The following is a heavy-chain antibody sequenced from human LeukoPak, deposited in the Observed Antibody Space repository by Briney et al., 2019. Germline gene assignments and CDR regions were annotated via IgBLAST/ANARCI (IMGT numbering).Heavy chain of an antibody. CDR3: ARVTETTPFDY. CDR2: ISHSGST. D-gene: IGHD1-1*01. Sequence: KPSETLSLTCSVSGVSLSSSHWWSWFRQPPGKGLEWIGEISHSGSTNYNPSLESRVTISVDKSKNQFYLKLSSVTAADTAVYFCARVTETTPFDYWGQGITVTVSS. CDR1: GVSLSSSHW. V-gene: IGHV4-4*02. J-gene: IGHJ4*02.